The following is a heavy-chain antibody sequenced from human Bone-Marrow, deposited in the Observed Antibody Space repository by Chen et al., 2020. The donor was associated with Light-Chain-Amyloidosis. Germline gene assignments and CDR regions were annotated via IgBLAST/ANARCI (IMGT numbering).Heavy chain of an antibody. Sequence: EVQLLESGGGLVQPGGSLRLSCAASGFTFASYTMNWVRQAPGKGVEWVSSIDSSGTYINYADSTRGRFSISRDNAKNSLYVQITSLRAEDTAVYYCARDQVEYKFFYYMDVWGKGTTVTVSS. V-gene: IGHV3-21*06. CDR3: ARDQVEYKFFYYMDV. CDR1: GFTFASYT. CDR2: IDSSGTYI. D-gene: IGHD6-6*01. J-gene: IGHJ6*03.